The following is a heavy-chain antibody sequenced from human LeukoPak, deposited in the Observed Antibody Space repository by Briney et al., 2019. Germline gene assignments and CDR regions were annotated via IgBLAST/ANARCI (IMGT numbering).Heavy chain of an antibody. D-gene: IGHD4-23*01. V-gene: IGHV4-34*01. CDR2: INHSGST. CDR3: ARGNKLGGNPFFDY. Sequence: PSETLSLTCAVYGGSFSGYYWSWIRQPPEKGLEWIGEINHSGSTDYNPSLKSRVTISVDTSKNQFSLKLSSVTAADTAVYYCARGNKLGGNPFFDYWGQGTLVTVSS. CDR1: GGSFSGYY. J-gene: IGHJ4*02.